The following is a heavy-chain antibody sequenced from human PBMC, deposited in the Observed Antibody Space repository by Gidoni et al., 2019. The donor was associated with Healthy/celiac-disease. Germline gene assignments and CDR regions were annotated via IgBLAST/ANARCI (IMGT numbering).Heavy chain of an antibody. D-gene: IGHD2-2*01. CDR1: GYSFTSYW. CDR3: ARLAIVPGADCSSTSCPTPFDY. J-gene: IGHJ4*02. V-gene: IGHV5-51*01. CDR2: IYPGDSDT. Sequence: EVQLVQSGAEVKKPGESLKISCKGSGYSFTSYWIGWVRQMPGKGLEWMGIIYPGDSDTRYSPSFQGQVTISADKSISTAYLQWSSLKASDTAMYYCARLAIVPGADCSSTSCPTPFDYWGQGTLVTVSS.